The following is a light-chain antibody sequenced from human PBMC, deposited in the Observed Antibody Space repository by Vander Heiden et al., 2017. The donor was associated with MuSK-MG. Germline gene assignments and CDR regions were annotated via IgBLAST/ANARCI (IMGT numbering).Light chain of an antibody. V-gene: IGKV1-NL1*01. CDR2: AAS. Sequence: DIQMTQSPSSLSASVGDRVTITCRASQGISNSLAWYQQKPGKAPKLLVSAASRLESRVPSWYTASGSGTDYTLTISSLQPEHIATYFSQWDDKTGYIFGQGTKLXIK. J-gene: IGKJ2*01. CDR3: QWDDKTGYI. CDR1: QGISNS.